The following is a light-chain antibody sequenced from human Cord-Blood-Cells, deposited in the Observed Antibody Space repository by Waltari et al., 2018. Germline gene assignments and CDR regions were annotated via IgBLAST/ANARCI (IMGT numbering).Light chain of an antibody. CDR2: DAS. CDR3: QQRSNWPPWT. V-gene: IGKV3-11*01. Sequence: EIVLTQSPATLSLSPGERATLSCRPSQSVSSYLAWYQQKPGQAPRLLIYDASNRATGIPARFSGSGSETDFTLTISSLEPEDFAFYYCQQRSNWPPWTFGQGTKVEIK. CDR1: QSVSSY. J-gene: IGKJ1*01.